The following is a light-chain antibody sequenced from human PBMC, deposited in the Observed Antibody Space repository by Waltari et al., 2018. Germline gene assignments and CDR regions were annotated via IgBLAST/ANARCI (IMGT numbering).Light chain of an antibody. Sequence: EIVLTQSPATLSLSPGERATLSCRASQSVSSYLAWYQQKPDQAPRLLISAASNRATGIPARFRGSGSGTDFTLTISSLEPEDFAVYYCQQRSNWPLYTFGQGTKLESK. CDR2: AAS. J-gene: IGKJ2*01. CDR3: QQRSNWPLYT. V-gene: IGKV3-11*01. CDR1: QSVSSY.